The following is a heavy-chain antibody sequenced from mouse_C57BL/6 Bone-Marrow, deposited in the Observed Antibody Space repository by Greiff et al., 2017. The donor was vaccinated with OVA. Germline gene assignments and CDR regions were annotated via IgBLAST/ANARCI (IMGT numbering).Heavy chain of an antibody. J-gene: IGHJ3*01. CDR2: ISNGGGSI. Sequence: EVMLVESGGGLVQPGGSLKLSCAASGFTFSDYYMYWVRQTPEKRLEWVAYISNGGGSIYYPDTVKGRFTISRDNAKNTLFLQMSRLKSEDTAMYYCAPSYYSNRGFAYWGQGTLVTVSA. V-gene: IGHV5-12*01. CDR3: APSYYSNRGFAY. CDR1: GFTFSDYY. D-gene: IGHD2-5*01.